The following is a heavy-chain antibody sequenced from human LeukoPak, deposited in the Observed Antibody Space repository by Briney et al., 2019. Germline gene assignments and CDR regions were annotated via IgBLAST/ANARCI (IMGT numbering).Heavy chain of an antibody. D-gene: IGHD1-26*01. J-gene: IGHJ3*02. CDR3: ARAPSAEDTFDI. CDR1: GFTFSIYS. Sequence: PGGSLRLSCAASGFTFSIYSMNWVRQAPGKGLEWVSSISSSSSYIYYADSVKGRFTISRDNAKNSLYLQMNRLRAEDTAVYYCARAPSAEDTFDIWGQGTMVTVSS. V-gene: IGHV3-21*01. CDR2: ISSSSSYI.